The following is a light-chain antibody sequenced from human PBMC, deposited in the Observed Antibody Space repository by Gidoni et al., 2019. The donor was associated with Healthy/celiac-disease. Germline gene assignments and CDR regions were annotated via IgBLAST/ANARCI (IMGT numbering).Light chain of an antibody. Sequence: ENVLTQSPATLSLSPGERATLSCRASQSVSSYLALYQKKPGQAPRLLIYAASNRATGIPARFSVSGSGTDFTLTISSLEPEDFAVYYYQQRRNWPPYTFGQGTKLEIK. J-gene: IGKJ2*01. V-gene: IGKV3-11*01. CDR2: AAS. CDR3: QQRRNWPPYT. CDR1: QSVSSY.